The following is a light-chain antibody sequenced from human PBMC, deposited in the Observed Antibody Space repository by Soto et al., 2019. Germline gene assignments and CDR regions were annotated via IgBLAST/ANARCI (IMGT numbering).Light chain of an antibody. CDR3: SSFTGPTTLDV. J-gene: IGLJ1*01. Sequence: QSALTQPRSVSGSPGQSVTISCTGTSSDFGDYHYVSWYQQHPGKAPKVMIYGVSNRPSGISNRFSGSKSGNTAFLTISGLQPEDEADYYCSSFTGPTTLDVFGTGTKVTVL. CDR2: GVS. V-gene: IGLV2-14*03. CDR1: SSDFGDYHY.